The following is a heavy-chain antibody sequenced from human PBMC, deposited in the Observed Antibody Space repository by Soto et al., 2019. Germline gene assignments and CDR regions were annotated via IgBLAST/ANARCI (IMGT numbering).Heavy chain of an antibody. D-gene: IGHD5-18*01. CDR2: VHYGGST. V-gene: IGHV4-39*01. CDR1: GGSISGGIYY. Sequence: QLQLQESGPGLVKPSETLSLTCTVSGGSISGGIYYWAWVRQPPGKGLGSLGCVHYGGSTYYNPSLPSRVTISVDTSRNQFSLNLASATAADTATYSCARLVTPSYGRDYFDFWGQGTLVTVSS. CDR3: ARLVTPSYGRDYFDF. J-gene: IGHJ4*02.